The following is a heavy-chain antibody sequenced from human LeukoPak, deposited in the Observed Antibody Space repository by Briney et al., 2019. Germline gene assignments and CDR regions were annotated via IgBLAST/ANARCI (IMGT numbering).Heavy chain of an antibody. CDR3: AKLPSYYDILTGSFDY. J-gene: IGHJ4*02. Sequence: SGGSLRLSCAASGFTFSSYAMSWVRQAPGKGLEWVSAISGSGGSTYYADSVKGRFTISRDNSKTTLYLQMNSLRAEDTAVYYCAKLPSYYDILTGSFDYWGQGTLVTVSS. CDR2: ISGSGGST. V-gene: IGHV3-23*01. CDR1: GFTFSSYA. D-gene: IGHD3-9*01.